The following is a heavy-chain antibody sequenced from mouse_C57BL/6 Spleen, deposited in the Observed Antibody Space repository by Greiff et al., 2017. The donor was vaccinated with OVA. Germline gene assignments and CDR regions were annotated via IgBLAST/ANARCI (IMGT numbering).Heavy chain of an antibody. CDR2: ISDGGSYT. J-gene: IGHJ2*01. CDR1: GFTFSSYA. V-gene: IGHV5-4*03. CDR3: ARYGSRYYFDY. Sequence: EVKLMESGGGLVKPGGSLKLSCAASGFTFSSYAMSWVRQTPEKRLEWVATISDGGSYTYYPVNVKGRFTISRDNAKNNLYLQMSHLKSEDTAMYYCARYGSRYYFDYWGQGTTLTVSS. D-gene: IGHD1-1*01.